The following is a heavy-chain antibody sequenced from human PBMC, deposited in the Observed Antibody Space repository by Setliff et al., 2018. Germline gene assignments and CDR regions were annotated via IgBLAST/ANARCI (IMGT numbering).Heavy chain of an antibody. J-gene: IGHJ4*02. D-gene: IGHD3-22*01. CDR1: GDSISGDY. CDR2: IHYSGST. Sequence: PSETLSLTCTVSGDSISGDYWSWIRQPPGKGLEWIGFIHYSGSTNYNPSLKSRVTISLDTSKSQFSLRLSSLTAADTAVYYCARHRRDSSGNYFVGLYYFDYWGQGTPVTVSS. V-gene: IGHV4-59*08. CDR3: ARHRRDSSGNYFVGLYYFDY.